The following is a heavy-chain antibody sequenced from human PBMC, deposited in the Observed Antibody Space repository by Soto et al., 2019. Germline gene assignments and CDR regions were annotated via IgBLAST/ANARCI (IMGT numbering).Heavy chain of an antibody. D-gene: IGHD3-3*01. V-gene: IGHV3-23*01. CDR1: GFTFSNYA. CDR2: VSNSGTIP. J-gene: IGHJ4*02. Sequence: GGSLRLSCAASGFTFSNYAMSWVRQAPGKGLEWVSAVSNSGTIPFYADSVRGRFTISRDNSENTLYLQMSRLRVEDTAVYYCAKDTFGVVKSFEAWGQGAPVTVSS. CDR3: AKDTFGVVKSFEA.